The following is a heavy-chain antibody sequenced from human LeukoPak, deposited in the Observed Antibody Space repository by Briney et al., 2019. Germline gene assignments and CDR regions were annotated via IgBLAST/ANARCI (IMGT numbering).Heavy chain of an antibody. V-gene: IGHV1-18*01. CDR1: GHTFTNYG. D-gene: IGHD3-22*01. CDR2: TSAKNGNT. Sequence: ASVKASGKASGHTFTNYGISWVRQAPGQGLKWMGWTSAKNGNTKYAEKYKDRSTMTTDTSTNTAYMDLRSLRSDDTAVYYCARDRQDYYDSSGYFDNWGQGTLVTVSS. CDR3: ARDRQDYYDSSGYFDN. J-gene: IGHJ4*02.